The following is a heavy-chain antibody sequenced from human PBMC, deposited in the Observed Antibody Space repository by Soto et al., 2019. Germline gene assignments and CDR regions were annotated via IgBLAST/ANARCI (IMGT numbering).Heavy chain of an antibody. J-gene: IGHJ4*02. CDR1: GYTFTSYA. Sequence: QVQLVQSGAEVKKPGASVKVSCKASGYTFTSYAISWVRQAPGQGLEWMGWISAYNGNTNYAQNLQGRGTMTTDTAMSTAYMELRRLRSVDTSVQYFARDAPPADYWGQGTRFTVSS. CDR2: ISAYNGNT. CDR3: ARDAPPADY. V-gene: IGHV1-18*01.